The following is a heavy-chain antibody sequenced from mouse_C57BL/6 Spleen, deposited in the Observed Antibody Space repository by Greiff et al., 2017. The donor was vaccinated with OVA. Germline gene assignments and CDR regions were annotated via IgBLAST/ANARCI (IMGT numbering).Heavy chain of an antibody. J-gene: IGHJ2*01. CDR2: INPNNGGT. Sequence: VQLQQSGPELVKPGASVKIPCKASGYTFTDYNMDWVKQSHGKSLEWIGDINPNNGGTIYNQKFKGKATLTVDKSSSTAYMELRSLTSEDTAVYYCARNGYYGSSFGFDYWGQGTTLTVSS. CDR1: GYTFTDYN. CDR3: ARNGYYGSSFGFDY. D-gene: IGHD1-1*01. V-gene: IGHV1-18*01.